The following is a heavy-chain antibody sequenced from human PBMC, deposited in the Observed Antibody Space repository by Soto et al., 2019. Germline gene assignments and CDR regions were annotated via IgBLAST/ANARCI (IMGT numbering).Heavy chain of an antibody. Sequence: GGSLRLSCAASGFTFSSYAMSWVRHAPGKGLEWVSAISGSGGSTYYADSVKGRFTISRDNSKNTLYLQMNSLRAEDTAVYYCAKVLTAGVALVGMAFWGQGSLDTVSA. V-gene: IGHV3-23*01. D-gene: IGHD6-19*01. J-gene: IGHJ4*01. CDR1: GFTFSSYA. CDR3: AKVLTAGVALVGMAF. CDR2: ISGSGGST.